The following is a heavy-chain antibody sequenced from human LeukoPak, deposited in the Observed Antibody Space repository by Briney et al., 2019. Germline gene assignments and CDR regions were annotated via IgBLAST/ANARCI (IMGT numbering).Heavy chain of an antibody. Sequence: GGSLRLSCAASGFSVSSYAMTWVRRAPGKGREWVSTISGSGDRTYYADSVKGRFTISRDNSKNTLYLQMNSLRAEDTAVYYCAKGPMTTVTYNWFDPWGQGTLVTVSS. J-gene: IGHJ5*02. V-gene: IGHV3-23*01. CDR2: ISGSGDRT. CDR3: AKGPMTTVTYNWFDP. D-gene: IGHD4-17*01. CDR1: GFSVSSYA.